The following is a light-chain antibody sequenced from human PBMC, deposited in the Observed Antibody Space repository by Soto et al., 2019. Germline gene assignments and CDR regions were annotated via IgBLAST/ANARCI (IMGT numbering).Light chain of an antibody. CDR3: QQYDNSPPALT. Sequence: EIVLTQSPGTLSLPPGERATLSCRASQSVSSSYLAWYQQKPGQALRLLIYGASSRATGIPDRFSGSGSGTDFTLTISRLEPEDFAVYYCQQYDNSPPALTFGGGTKVDIK. J-gene: IGKJ4*01. V-gene: IGKV3-20*01. CDR2: GAS. CDR1: QSVSSSY.